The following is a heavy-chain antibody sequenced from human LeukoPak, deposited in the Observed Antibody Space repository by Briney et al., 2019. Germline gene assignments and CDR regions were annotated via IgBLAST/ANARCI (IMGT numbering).Heavy chain of an antibody. V-gene: IGHV4-39*01. J-gene: IGHJ5*02. CDR2: IYYSGST. Sequence: SETLSLTCTVSGGSISSSSYYWGWIRQPPGKGLEWIGSIYYSGSTYYNPSLKSRVTISVDTSKNQFSLKLSSVTAADTAVYYCARLCKEILEWLLHNRFDPWGQGTLVTVSS. D-gene: IGHD3-3*01. CDR3: ARLCKEILEWLLHNRFDP. CDR1: GGSISSSSYY.